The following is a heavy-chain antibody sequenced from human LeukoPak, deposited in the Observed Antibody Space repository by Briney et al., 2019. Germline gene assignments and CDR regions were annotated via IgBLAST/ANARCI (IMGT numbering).Heavy chain of an antibody. J-gene: IGHJ4*02. CDR2: INHSGST. Sequence: GSLRVSCAASGFTFSSYAMSWIRQPPGKGLEWIGEINHSGSTDYNPSLKSRVTISVDTSKNQFSLKVGSVTAADTAVYYCARVIEGYYDSSAQYGGYFDYWGQGTLVTVSS. V-gene: IGHV4-34*01. CDR3: ARVIEGYYDSSAQYGGYFDY. D-gene: IGHD3-22*01. CDR1: GFTFSSYA.